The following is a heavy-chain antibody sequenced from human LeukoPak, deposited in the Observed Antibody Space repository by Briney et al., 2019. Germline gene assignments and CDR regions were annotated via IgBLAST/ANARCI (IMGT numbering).Heavy chain of an antibody. V-gene: IGHV3-23*01. Sequence: GGSLILSCAASGFTLSNYAMSWVRQAPGKGLEWVSTMTTNTGTYYADSVKGRFSISRETSKNTLYLQMNSLRGDDTAVYYCAEDVGTTSDYFDYWGQGTLVTVSS. J-gene: IGHJ4*02. CDR1: GFTLSNYA. CDR2: MTTNTGT. D-gene: IGHD1-26*01. CDR3: AEDVGTTSDYFDY.